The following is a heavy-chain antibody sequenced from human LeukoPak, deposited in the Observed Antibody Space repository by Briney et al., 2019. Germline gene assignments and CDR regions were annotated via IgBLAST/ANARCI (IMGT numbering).Heavy chain of an antibody. CDR1: GYTFTGYY. CDR2: INPNSGGT. V-gene: IGHV1-2*02. D-gene: IGHD4-23*01. J-gene: IGHJ4*02. Sequence: GASVKVSRKASGYTFTGYYMHWVRQAPGQGLEWMGWINPNSGGTNYAQKFQGRVTMTRDTSISTAYMELSRLRSDDTAVYYCARDRTKPNYGGNSVGYWGQGTLVTVSS. CDR3: ARDRTKPNYGGNSVGY.